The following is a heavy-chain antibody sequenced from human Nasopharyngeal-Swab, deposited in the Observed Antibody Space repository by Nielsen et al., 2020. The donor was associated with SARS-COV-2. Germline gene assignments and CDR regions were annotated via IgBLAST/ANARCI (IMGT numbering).Heavy chain of an antibody. CDR1: GGSISSYY. D-gene: IGHD3-3*01. J-gene: IGHJ4*02. CDR2: IYYSGST. V-gene: IGHV4-59*13. Sequence: SETLSLTCTVSGGSISSYYWSWIRQPPGKGLEWIGYIYYSGSTNYNPSLKSRVTISVGTSKNQFSLKLSSVTAADTAVYYCASSPYDFWSGYRFDYWGQGTLVTVSS. CDR3: ASSPYDFWSGYRFDY.